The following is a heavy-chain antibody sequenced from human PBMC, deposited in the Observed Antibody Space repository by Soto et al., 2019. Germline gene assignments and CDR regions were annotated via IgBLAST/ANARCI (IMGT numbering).Heavy chain of an antibody. CDR1: GGSISSYY. CDR2: IYYSGST. D-gene: IGHD5-12*01. J-gene: IGHJ4*02. CDR3: ARVRADGYSGYDKYYFDY. Sequence: PSETLSLTCTVSGGSISSYYWSWIRQPPGKGLEWIGYIYYSGSTNYNPSLKSRVTISVDTSKNQFSLKLSSVTAADTAVYYCARVRADGYSGYDKYYFDYWGQGTLVTVSS. V-gene: IGHV4-59*01.